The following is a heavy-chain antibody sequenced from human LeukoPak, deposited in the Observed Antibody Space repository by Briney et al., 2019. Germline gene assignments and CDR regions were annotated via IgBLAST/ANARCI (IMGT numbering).Heavy chain of an antibody. V-gene: IGHV3-48*01. Sequence: GGSLRLSCATSGFTFSSYGMNWVRQAPGKGLEWVSYISSGSTTIYYADSVKGRLTISRDNAKNSLYLQMNSLRAEDTAVYYCARYVEQWLVRLYYFDYWGQGTLVTVSS. CDR3: ARYVEQWLVRLYYFDY. D-gene: IGHD6-19*01. CDR2: ISSGSTTI. CDR1: GFTFSSYG. J-gene: IGHJ4*02.